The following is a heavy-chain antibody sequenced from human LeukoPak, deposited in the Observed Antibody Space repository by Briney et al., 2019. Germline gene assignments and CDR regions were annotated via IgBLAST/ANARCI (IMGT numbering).Heavy chain of an antibody. Sequence: GGSLRLSCAASGFTFTSYAMNWVRQAPGKGLEWVSSISSSRDINYADSVKGRFTISRDNAWNSLYLQMNSLRAEDTAVYYCARDSDSSGHYYMDYFDYWGQGALVTVSS. CDR2: ISSSRDI. CDR3: ARDSDSSGHYYMDYFDY. D-gene: IGHD3-22*01. V-gene: IGHV3-21*01. J-gene: IGHJ4*02. CDR1: GFTFTSYA.